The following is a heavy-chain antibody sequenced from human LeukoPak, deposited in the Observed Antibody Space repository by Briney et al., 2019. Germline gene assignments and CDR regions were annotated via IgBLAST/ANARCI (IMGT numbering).Heavy chain of an antibody. D-gene: IGHD3-10*01. J-gene: IGHJ4*02. CDR3: ARDRDYYYGSGSYYNDLDY. Sequence: ASVKVSCTASGYTFTSYGISWLRQAPGQGLEWMGWISAYNGNTNYAQKLQGRVTMTTDTSTSTAYMELRSLRSDDTAVYYCARDRDYYYGSGSYYNDLDYWGQGTLVTVSS. CDR1: GYTFTSYG. CDR2: ISAYNGNT. V-gene: IGHV1-18*01.